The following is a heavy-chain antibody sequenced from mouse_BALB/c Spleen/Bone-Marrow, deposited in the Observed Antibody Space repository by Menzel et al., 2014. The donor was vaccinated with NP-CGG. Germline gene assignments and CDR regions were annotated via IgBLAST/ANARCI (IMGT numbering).Heavy chain of an antibody. V-gene: IGHV2-6-7*01. D-gene: IGHD2-4*01. Sequence: VQVVESGPGLVAPSQRLSITCTVSGFSLTGYGVSWVRQSPGKGLEWLGMIWGDGSTDYNSALKSRLSISKDNSKSQVFLKMNSLQTDDTARYYCARDSFLITRALDYWGQGTSVTVSS. CDR1: GFSLTGYG. CDR3: ARDSFLITRALDY. J-gene: IGHJ4*01. CDR2: IWGDGST.